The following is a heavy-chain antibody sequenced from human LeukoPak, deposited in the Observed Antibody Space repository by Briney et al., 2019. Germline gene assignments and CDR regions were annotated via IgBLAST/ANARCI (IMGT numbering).Heavy chain of an antibody. CDR2: IYYSGST. Sequence: SETLSLTCTVSGGSISSYYWSWIRQPPGKGLEWIGYIYYSGSTNYNPSLKSRVTISVDTSKNQFSLKLSSVTAADTAVYYCARGRKVRGSLMARYYYYMDVWGKGTTVTVSS. CDR1: GGSISSYY. V-gene: IGHV4-59*01. CDR3: ARGRKVRGSLMARYYYYMDV. D-gene: IGHD3-10*01. J-gene: IGHJ6*03.